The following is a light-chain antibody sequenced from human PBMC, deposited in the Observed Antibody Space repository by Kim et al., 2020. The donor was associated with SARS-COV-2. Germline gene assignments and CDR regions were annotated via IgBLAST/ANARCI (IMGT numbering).Light chain of an antibody. CDR1: SSDVGTFNY. CDR2: DVS. CDR3: SSYTRSGTV. J-gene: IGLJ1*01. V-gene: IGLV2-14*03. Sequence: PGASITLSCTGTSSDVGTFNYVSWYQQYRGKAPQLMVYDVSNRPSGVSNRFSGSKSGNTASLTISGLQAEDEGDYYCSSYTRSGTVFGTGTEVTVL.